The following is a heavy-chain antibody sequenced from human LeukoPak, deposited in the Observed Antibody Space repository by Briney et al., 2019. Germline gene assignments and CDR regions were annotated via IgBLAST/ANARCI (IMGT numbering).Heavy chain of an antibody. CDR3: ARNPQIRPRDGYRAGYFDY. D-gene: IGHD5-24*01. CDR2: ISPSGGST. V-gene: IGHV1-46*01. CDR1: GYTFTSNY. Sequence: GASVKVSCKAFGYTFTSNYMHWVRQAPGQGPEWMGVISPSGGSTTYAQKFQGRVTMTRDMSTSTVYMELSSLRSEDTAVYYCARNPQIRPRDGYRAGYFDYWGQGTLVTVSS. J-gene: IGHJ4*02.